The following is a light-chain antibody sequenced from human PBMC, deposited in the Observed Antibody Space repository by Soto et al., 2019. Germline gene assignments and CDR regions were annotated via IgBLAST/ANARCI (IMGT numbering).Light chain of an antibody. CDR1: SGHSSYA. CDR2: LNSDGSH. CDR3: QTWGTGIQG. Sequence: QPVLTQSPSASASLGASVKLTCTLSSGHSSYAIAWHQQQPEKGPRYLMKLNSDGSHSKGDGIPDRFSGSSSGAERYLTIPSLQSEDEADYYCQTWGTGIQGFGGGTKLIVL. J-gene: IGLJ2*01. V-gene: IGLV4-69*01.